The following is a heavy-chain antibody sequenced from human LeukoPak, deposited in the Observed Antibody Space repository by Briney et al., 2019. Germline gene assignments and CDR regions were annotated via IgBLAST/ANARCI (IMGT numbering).Heavy chain of an antibody. D-gene: IGHD3-22*01. V-gene: IGHV3-66*01. J-gene: IGHJ2*01. Sequence: GGSLRLSCAASGFTVSSNYMSWVRQAPGKGLEWVSVIYGGGSTYYADSVKGRFTISRDNSKNTLYLQMNSLRAEDTAVYYCAREGYYDSSDWGGYRGHNWYFDLWGRGTLVTVSS. CDR3: AREGYYDSSDWGGYRGHNWYFDL. CDR1: GFTVSSNY. CDR2: IYGGGST.